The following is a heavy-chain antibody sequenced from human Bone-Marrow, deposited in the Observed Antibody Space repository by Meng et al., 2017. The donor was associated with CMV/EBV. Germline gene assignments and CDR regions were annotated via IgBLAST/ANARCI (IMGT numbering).Heavy chain of an antibody. CDR1: GGSISSYY. Sequence: SETLSLTCTVSGGSISSYYWSWIRQPPGKGLEWIGYIYYSGSNNYNPSLKSRVTISVDTSKNQFSLKLSSVPAADTAVYYCARAGVPAANPFYGMDVWGQGTTVTVSS. CDR2: IYYSGSN. J-gene: IGHJ6*02. D-gene: IGHD2-2*01. CDR3: ARAGVPAANPFYGMDV. V-gene: IGHV4-59*01.